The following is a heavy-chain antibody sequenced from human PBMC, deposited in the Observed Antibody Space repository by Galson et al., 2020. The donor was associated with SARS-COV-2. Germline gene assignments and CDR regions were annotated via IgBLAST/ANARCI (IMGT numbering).Heavy chain of an antibody. V-gene: IGHV1-24*01. J-gene: IGHJ3*02. CDR1: GYTLTELS. D-gene: IGHD3-22*01. CDR2: FDPEDGDT. Sequence: ASVKVSCKVSGYTLTELSMHWVRQAPGKGLAWMGGFDPEDGDTIYAQKFQGRVTMTEDTSTDTAYMELSSLRSEDTAVYYCAGGLTYYYDSSVYSGAFDIWGQGTMVTVSS. CDR3: AGGLTYYYDSSVYSGAFDI.